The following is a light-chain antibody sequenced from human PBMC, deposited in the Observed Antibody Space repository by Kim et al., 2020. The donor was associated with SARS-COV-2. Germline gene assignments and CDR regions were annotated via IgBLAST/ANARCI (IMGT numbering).Light chain of an antibody. J-gene: IGKJ1*01. CDR1: QSITTW. V-gene: IGKV1-5*01. Sequence: ASVGDRVTITCRASQSITTWLAWYQQKPGKAPKLLIYDASSLESGVPSRFSGSGSGTEFSPTINSLQPADFATYYCQQSNSYPWTFGQGTKVDIK. CDR2: DAS. CDR3: QQSNSYPWT.